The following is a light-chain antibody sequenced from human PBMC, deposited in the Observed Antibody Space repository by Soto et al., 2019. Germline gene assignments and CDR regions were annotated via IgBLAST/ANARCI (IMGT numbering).Light chain of an antibody. J-gene: IGKJ5*01. Sequence: EIVLTQSPATLFLSPGERATLSCRASQSVSSYLAWYQQKPGQAPRLLIYDASNRATVIPARFSGSGSGTDFTLTISSLEPEDFAVYYCQQRSNWPPEITFGQGTRLEIK. CDR2: DAS. CDR1: QSVSSY. CDR3: QQRSNWPPEIT. V-gene: IGKV3-11*01.